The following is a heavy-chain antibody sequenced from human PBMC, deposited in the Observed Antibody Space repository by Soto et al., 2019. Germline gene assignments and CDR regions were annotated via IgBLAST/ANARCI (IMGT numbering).Heavy chain of an antibody. CDR2: ISYDGSNK. CDR1: GFTFSSYG. CDR3: AKTVVVAAQDNWFDP. D-gene: IGHD2-15*01. J-gene: IGHJ5*02. Sequence: HPGGSLRLSCAASGFTFSSYGMHWVRQAPGKGLEWVAVISYDGSNKYYADSVKGRFTISRDNSKNTLYLQMNSLRAEDTAVYYCAKTVVVAAQDNWFDPWGQGTLVTVSS. V-gene: IGHV3-30*18.